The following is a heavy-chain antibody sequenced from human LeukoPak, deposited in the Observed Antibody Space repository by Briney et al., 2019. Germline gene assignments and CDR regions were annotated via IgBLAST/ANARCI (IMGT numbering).Heavy chain of an antibody. CDR3: ARIRGYSSSGGNWFDP. D-gene: IGHD6-6*01. CDR2: IFSNDEK. CDR1: GFSLSNARMG. Sequence: SGPTLVNPTETLTLTCTVSGFSLSNARMGVSWIRQPPGKALEWLAHIFSNDEKSYSTSLKSRLTISKDTSKSQVVLTMTNMDPVDTATYYCARIRGYSSSGGNWFDPWGQGTLVTVSS. J-gene: IGHJ5*02. V-gene: IGHV2-26*01.